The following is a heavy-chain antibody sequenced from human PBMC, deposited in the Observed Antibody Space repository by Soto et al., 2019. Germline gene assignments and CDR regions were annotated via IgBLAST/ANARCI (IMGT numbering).Heavy chain of an antibody. CDR2: IYYSGYT. J-gene: IGHJ4*02. Sequence: QVQLQESGPGLVKASETLSLTCTVSGGSVTSSSYYWSWIRQPPGKGLEWIGYIYYSGYTSYNPSLKSRVTISIDTSKNEFSLKVNSVTTADTAVYYCASDGGAATPIDSWGQGTLVSVAS. D-gene: IGHD3-16*01. CDR3: ASDGGAATPIDS. CDR1: GGSVTSSSYY. V-gene: IGHV4-61*01.